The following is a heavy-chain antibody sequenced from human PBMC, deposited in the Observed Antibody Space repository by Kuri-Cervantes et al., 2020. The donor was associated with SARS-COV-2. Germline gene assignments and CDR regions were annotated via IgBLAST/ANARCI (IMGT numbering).Heavy chain of an antibody. V-gene: IGHV3-21*01. Sequence: GESLKISCAASGFTFSGYSMNWIRQAPGKGLEWVASIDSSSYYIYHADSVKGRLTISRDNAKTSLYLQMNSLKLEGTAVYYCAREEGGELGEAFDYWGQGALVTVSS. J-gene: IGHJ4*02. CDR1: GFTFSGYS. CDR2: IDSSSYYI. D-gene: IGHD7-27*01. CDR3: AREEGGELGEAFDY.